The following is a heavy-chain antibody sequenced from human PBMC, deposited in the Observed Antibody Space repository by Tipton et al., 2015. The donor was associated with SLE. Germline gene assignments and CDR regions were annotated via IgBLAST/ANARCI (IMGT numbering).Heavy chain of an antibody. CDR3: ARYRMVVIASFDY. CDR2: IYYSGTT. V-gene: IGHV4-59*12. Sequence: TLSLTCTVSGGSISRSYWSWIRQSPGKGLEWIGYIYYSGTTNYNPSLKSRVTMSLVSSRDHFSLNLTSVTAADTAVYYCARYRMVVIASFDYWGQGTPVTVSS. CDR1: GGSISRSY. J-gene: IGHJ4*02. D-gene: IGHD2-21*01.